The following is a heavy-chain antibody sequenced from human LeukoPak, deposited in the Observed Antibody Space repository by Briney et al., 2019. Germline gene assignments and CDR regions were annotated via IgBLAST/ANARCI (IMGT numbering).Heavy chain of an antibody. CDR2: INHSGST. CDR3: AREGSGYDHFDY. Sequence: SETLSLTCTVSGGSIGSYYWSWIRQPPGKGLEWIGEINHSGSTNYNPSLKSRVTISVDTSKNQFSLKLSSVTAADTAVYYCAREGSGYDHFDYWGQGTPVTVSS. D-gene: IGHD5-12*01. CDR1: GGSIGSYY. V-gene: IGHV4-34*01. J-gene: IGHJ4*02.